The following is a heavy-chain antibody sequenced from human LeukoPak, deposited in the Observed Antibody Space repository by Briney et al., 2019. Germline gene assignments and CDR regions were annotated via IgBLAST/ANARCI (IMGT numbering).Heavy chain of an antibody. D-gene: IGHD3-10*01. J-gene: IGHJ4*02. V-gene: IGHV4-30-2*01. CDR2: IYHSGST. Sequence: SETLSLTCAVSGGSISSGGYSWSWIRQPPGKGLGWIGYIYHSGSTYYNPSLKSRVTISVDRSKSQFSLKLSSVTAADTAVYYCARGGYGSGSYYPYFDYWGQGTLVTVSS. CDR1: GGSISSGGYS. CDR3: ARGGYGSGSYYPYFDY.